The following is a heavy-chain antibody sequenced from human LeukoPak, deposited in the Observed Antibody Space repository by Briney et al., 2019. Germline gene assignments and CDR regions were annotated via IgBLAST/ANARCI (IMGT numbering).Heavy chain of an antibody. J-gene: IGHJ3*02. CDR3: ARDAVAVAGVDAFDI. CDR1: GFTFSSYS. V-gene: IGHV3-21*01. Sequence: GGSLRLSCAASGFTFSSYSMNWVRQAPWKGLEWVSSISSSSSYIYYADSVKGRFTISRDNAKNSLYLQMNSLRAEDTAVYYCARDAVAVAGVDAFDIWGQGTMVTVSS. D-gene: IGHD6-19*01. CDR2: ISSSSSYI.